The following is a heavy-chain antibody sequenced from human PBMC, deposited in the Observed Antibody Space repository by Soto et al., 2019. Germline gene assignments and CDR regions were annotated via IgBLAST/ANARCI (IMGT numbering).Heavy chain of an antibody. CDR3: ARGGHCTDGVCSALDY. V-gene: IGHV4-59*08. Sequence: QVQLLESGPGLVKPSETLSLTCTVSGGSISTYYWSWIRQPPGKGLEWIGYIYYSGTASYNPSLKSRVTISLDTSKNQFSLKLSSVTAADTAVYYCARGGHCTDGVCSALDYWGQGTLVTVSS. CDR2: IYYSGTA. D-gene: IGHD2-8*01. J-gene: IGHJ4*02. CDR1: GGSISTYY.